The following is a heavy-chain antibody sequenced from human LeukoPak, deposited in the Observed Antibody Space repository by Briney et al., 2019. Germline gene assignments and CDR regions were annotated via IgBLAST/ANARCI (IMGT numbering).Heavy chain of an antibody. CDR3: ANVQQLVPENY. J-gene: IGHJ4*02. CDR2: ISGSGGST. CDR1: GFTFSSYA. V-gene: IGHV3-23*01. D-gene: IGHD6-13*01. Sequence: PGGSLRLSCAASGFTFSSYAMSWVRQAPGKGLEWVSAISGSGGSTYYADSVKGRFTISRDNSKNTLYLQMNSLRAGDTAVYYCANVQQLVPENYWGQGTLVTVSS.